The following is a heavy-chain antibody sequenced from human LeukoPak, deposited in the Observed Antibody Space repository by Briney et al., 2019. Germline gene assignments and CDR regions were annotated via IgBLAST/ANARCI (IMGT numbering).Heavy chain of an antibody. D-gene: IGHD3-22*01. J-gene: IGHJ4*02. CDR1: GFTFSSYS. CDR3: ARELDSSGYYPYYFDY. CDR2: ISSSSSTI. Sequence: GGSLRLSCAASGFTFSSYSMNWVRQTPGKGLEWVSYISSSSSTIYYADSVKGRFTISRDNAKNSLYLQMNSLRAEDTAVYYCARELDSSGYYPYYFDYWGQGTLVTVSS. V-gene: IGHV3-48*01.